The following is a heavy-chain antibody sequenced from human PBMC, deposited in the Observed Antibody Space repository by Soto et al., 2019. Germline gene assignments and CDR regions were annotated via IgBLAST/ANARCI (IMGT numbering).Heavy chain of an antibody. CDR2: IYYSGST. Sequence: SETLSLTCTVSGGSISSYYWSWIRQPPGKGLERIGYIYYSGSTNYNPSLKSRVTISVDTSKNQFSLKLSSVTAADTAVYYCARQEGDSGYDTYYYYGMDVWGQGTTVTVSS. J-gene: IGHJ6*02. CDR1: GGSISSYY. CDR3: ARQEGDSGYDTYYYYGMDV. V-gene: IGHV4-59*08. D-gene: IGHD5-12*01.